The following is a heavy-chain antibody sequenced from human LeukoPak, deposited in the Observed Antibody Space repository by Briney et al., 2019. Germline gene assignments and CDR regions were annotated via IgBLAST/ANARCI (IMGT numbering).Heavy chain of an antibody. J-gene: IGHJ4*02. D-gene: IGHD3-3*01. CDR3: ARGSYDFWTGYDYFDY. V-gene: IGHV1-2*02. CDR1: GYTFIGYY. CDR2: INPNSGGT. Sequence: GASVKVSCKASGYTFIGYYMHWVRQAPGQGLEWMGWINPNSGGTNYAQKFQGRVTMTRDTSISTAYVELSELTSDDTAVYYCARGSYDFWTGYDYFDYWGQGTLVTVSS.